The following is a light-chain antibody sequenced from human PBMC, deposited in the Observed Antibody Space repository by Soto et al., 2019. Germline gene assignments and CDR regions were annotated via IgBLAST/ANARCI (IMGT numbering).Light chain of an antibody. CDR2: GAS. V-gene: IGKV3-20*01. Sequence: EIVLTQSPGTLSLSPGERATLSCRASQRVSSSFLAWYQQKPGQAPRLLIYGASNRATGIPDRFSGSGSGTDFTLNISGLDPEDFAVYYCQQYVTSPWAFGQGTKLAIQ. CDR1: QRVSSSF. CDR3: QQYVTSPWA. J-gene: IGKJ1*01.